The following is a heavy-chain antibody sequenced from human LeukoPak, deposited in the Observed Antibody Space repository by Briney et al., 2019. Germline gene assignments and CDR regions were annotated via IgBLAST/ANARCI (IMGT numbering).Heavy chain of an antibody. J-gene: IGHJ6*03. D-gene: IGHD3-16*01. V-gene: IGHV4-34*01. CDR2: INHSGST. CDR1: GGSFSGYY. Sequence: SETLSLTCAVYGGSFSGYYWSWIRQPPGKGLEWIGEINHSGSTNYNPSLKSRVTISVVTSKNQFSLKLSSVTAADTAVYYCASTEWGGYYYYYMDVWGKGTTVTVSS. CDR3: ASTEWGGYYYYYMDV.